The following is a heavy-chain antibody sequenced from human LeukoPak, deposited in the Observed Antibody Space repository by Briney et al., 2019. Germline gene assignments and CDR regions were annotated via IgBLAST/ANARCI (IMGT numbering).Heavy chain of an antibody. J-gene: IGHJ2*01. D-gene: IGHD6-13*01. CDR3: ARDPIPGIFDL. CDR2: IKQDGSEK. Sequence: GGSLRLSCAASGFTFSNYWMSWVRQAPGKGLEWVANIKQDGSEKYYVDSVKGRFTISRDNAKNSLYLQMNSLRAEDTAVYYCARDPIPGIFDLWGRGTLVTVSS. V-gene: IGHV3-7*01. CDR1: GFTFSNYW.